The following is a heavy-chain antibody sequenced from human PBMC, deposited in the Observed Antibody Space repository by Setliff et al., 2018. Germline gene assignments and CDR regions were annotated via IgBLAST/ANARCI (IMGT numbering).Heavy chain of an antibody. D-gene: IGHD2-15*01. CDR1: GYTFTNYG. V-gene: IGHV1-18*01. Sequence: ASVKVSCKASGYTFTNYGISWVRQAPGQGLEWMGWISAYNGKANYAQKLQGRVTMTTDTSTSTAYMELRSLRSDDTAVYYCARVQRPLDIVVVVAATPLEYYYYMDVWGKGTTVTVSS. CDR2: ISAYNGKA. CDR3: ARVQRPLDIVVVVAATPLEYYYYMDV. J-gene: IGHJ6*03.